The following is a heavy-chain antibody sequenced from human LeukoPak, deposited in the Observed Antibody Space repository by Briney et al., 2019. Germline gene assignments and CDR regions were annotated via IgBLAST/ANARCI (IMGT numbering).Heavy chain of an antibody. J-gene: IGHJ2*01. CDR3: ARDTTGWVFDL. D-gene: IGHD1-14*01. V-gene: IGHV4-4*07. CDR2: IYTSGNT. Sequence: SETLSLSWADAGGSTSSHTWCWSRQPAGKGLEWIGRIYTSGNTNYNPSLQSRVTISSDTSKNQLSLRLTSVTAADTALYYCARDTTGWVFDLWGRGTLVTVSS. CDR1: GGSTSSHT.